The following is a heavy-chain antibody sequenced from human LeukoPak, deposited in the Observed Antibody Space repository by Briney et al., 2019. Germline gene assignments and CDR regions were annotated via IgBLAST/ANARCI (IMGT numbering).Heavy chain of an antibody. Sequence: PGGSLRLSCAASGFTFSGSAMHWVRQAAGKGLEWVGRIRSKANSYATAYAASVKGRSTISRDDSKNTAYQHMNNLKTENTAVYYCARFNVDIVATSWGQRTLVTVSS. CDR3: ARFNVDIVATS. CDR1: GFTFSGSA. J-gene: IGHJ4*02. V-gene: IGHV3-73*01. D-gene: IGHD5-12*01. CDR2: IRSKANSYAT.